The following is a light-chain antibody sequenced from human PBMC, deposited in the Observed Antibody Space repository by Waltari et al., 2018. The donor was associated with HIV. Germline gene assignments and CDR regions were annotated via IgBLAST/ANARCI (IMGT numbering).Light chain of an antibody. V-gene: IGLV2-14*03. CDR1: DRDSGLYNF. CDR3: ASFTGDDTLL. J-gene: IGLJ3*02. Sequence: SAVTQPASVSGPPGQSITISCTGGDRDSGLYNFVPWYQQHPGRVPRLILYDVDSRAPGISDRFSGSRSGPTASLNISRLRAEDEADYYCASFTGDDTLLFGGGTKVTVL. CDR2: DVD.